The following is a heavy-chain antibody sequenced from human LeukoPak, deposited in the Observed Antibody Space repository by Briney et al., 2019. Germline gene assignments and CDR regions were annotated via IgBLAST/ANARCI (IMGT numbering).Heavy chain of an antibody. J-gene: IGHJ4*02. CDR3: ARDLGYCTNSVCHTRFDY. CDR1: GYTFTSYD. V-gene: IGHV1-8*01. CDR2: MNPNSGAT. Sequence: ASVKVSCKASGYTFTSYDFNWLRQATGQGPEWMGWMNPNSGATGYAQKFQGRVTMTRSASINTAYMELTNLRSEDTAVYYCARDLGYCTNSVCHTRFDYWGQGTLVAVSS. D-gene: IGHD2-8*01.